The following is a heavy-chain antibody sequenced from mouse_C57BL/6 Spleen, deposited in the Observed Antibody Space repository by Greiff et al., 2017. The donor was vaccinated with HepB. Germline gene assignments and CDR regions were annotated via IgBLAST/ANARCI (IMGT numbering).Heavy chain of an antibody. D-gene: IGHD1-1*01. CDR3: ARPPYGTSRYFDV. V-gene: IGHV5-12*01. Sequence: EVKLMESGGGLVQPGGSLKLSCAASGFTFSDYYMYWVRQTPGKRLEWVAYISNGGGSTYYPDTVKGRFTISRDNAKNTLYLQMSRLKSEDTAMYYCARPPYGTSRYFDVWGTGTTVTVSS. J-gene: IGHJ1*03. CDR1: GFTFSDYY. CDR2: ISNGGGST.